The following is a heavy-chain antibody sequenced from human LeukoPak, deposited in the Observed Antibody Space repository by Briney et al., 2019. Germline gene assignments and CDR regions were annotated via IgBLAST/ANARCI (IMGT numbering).Heavy chain of an antibody. CDR3: ARRWDWGYAFDI. J-gene: IGHJ3*02. V-gene: IGHV3-7*01. CDR1: GFTFSSYA. CDR2: INRNGSEE. D-gene: IGHD7-27*01. Sequence: PGGSLRLSCAASGFTFSSYAMSWVRQAPGKGLEWVANINRNGSEEYYVDSVRSRFTISRDNAKNSLYLQMNSLRAEDTAVYYCARRWDWGYAFDIWGQGTMVTVSS.